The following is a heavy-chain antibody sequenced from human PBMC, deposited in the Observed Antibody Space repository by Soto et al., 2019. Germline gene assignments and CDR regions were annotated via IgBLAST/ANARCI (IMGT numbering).Heavy chain of an antibody. V-gene: IGHV1-69*12. CDR3: ATRRRHCISTSCYGFDY. D-gene: IGHD2-2*01. CDR2: IIPIFGTA. J-gene: IGHJ4*02. Sequence: QVQLVQSGAEVKKPGSSVKVSCKASGDTFSSYAISWVRQAPGQGLEWMGGIIPIFGTANYAQKFQGRVTITADESTSTAYMELSSLRSEDTAVYYCATRRRHCISTSCYGFDYWGQGTLVTVSS. CDR1: GDTFSSYA.